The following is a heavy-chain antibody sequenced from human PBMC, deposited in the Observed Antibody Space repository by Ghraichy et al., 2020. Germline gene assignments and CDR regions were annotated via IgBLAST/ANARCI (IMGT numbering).Heavy chain of an antibody. CDR3: ARGYSRYYYYMDV. D-gene: IGHD4-11*01. V-gene: IGHV3-53*01. Sequence: GGSLRLSCAASGFTVSSNHMSWVRQAPGKGLEWVSVIYSGGSTDYADSVKGRFTISRDDSKNTLYLQMNSLRAEDTAVYYCARGYSRYYYYMDVWGKGTTVTVSS. J-gene: IGHJ6*03. CDR2: IYSGGST. CDR1: GFTVSSNH.